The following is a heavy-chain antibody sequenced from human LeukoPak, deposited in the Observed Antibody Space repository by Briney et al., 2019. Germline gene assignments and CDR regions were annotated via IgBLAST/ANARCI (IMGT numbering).Heavy chain of an antibody. CDR1: GLTFSTYS. V-gene: IGHV3-21*01. CDR2: ISSSSSYI. Sequence: GGSLRLSCAASGLTFSTYSMNWVRQAPGKGLEWVSSISSSSSYIYYADSVKGRFTISRDNAKNSLYLQMNSLRAEDTAVYYCARDQPGCYYNPYYYYGMDVWGQGTTVTVSS. CDR3: ARDQPGCYYNPYYYYGMDV. D-gene: IGHD3-10*01. J-gene: IGHJ6*02.